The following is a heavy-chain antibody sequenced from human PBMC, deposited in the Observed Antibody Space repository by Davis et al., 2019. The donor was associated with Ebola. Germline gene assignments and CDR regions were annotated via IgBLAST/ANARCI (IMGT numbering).Heavy chain of an antibody. V-gene: IGHV4-39*01. D-gene: IGHD1-26*01. CDR1: GGSMSSSSSYH. Sequence: MPSETLSLTCTVSGGSMSSSSSYHWGWIRQPPGKGLEWIGSGTTYYNPSLKSRVTISVDTSKNQFSLKLSSVTTADTAVYYCATYSGSLGTFDPWGHGTLVTVSS. CDR3: ATYSGSLGTFDP. J-gene: IGHJ5*02. CDR2: GTT.